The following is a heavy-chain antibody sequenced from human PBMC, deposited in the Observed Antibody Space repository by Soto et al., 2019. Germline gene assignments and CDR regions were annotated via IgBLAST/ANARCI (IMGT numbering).Heavy chain of an antibody. Sequence: EVQLVESGGGLVKPGGSLRLSCAASGFTFSSYSMNWVRQAPGKGLEWVSSISSSSSYIYYAESVKGRFTISRDNTKNSLYLQMNSVRADNTAVYYCARVPDFWCGAEIVNWFDRWGEGILVTGSS. CDR1: GFTFSSYS. J-gene: IGHJ5*02. V-gene: IGHV3-21*01. CDR2: ISSSSSYI. D-gene: IGHD3-3*01. CDR3: ARVPDFWCGAEIVNWFDR.